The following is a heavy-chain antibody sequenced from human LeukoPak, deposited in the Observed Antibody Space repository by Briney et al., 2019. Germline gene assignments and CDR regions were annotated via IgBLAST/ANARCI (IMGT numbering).Heavy chain of an antibody. V-gene: IGHV4-59*01. CDR3: ARSPVAPAAIGDAFDI. CDR2: IYYSGST. J-gene: IGHJ3*02. D-gene: IGHD2-2*01. CDR1: GGSISSYY. Sequence: SETLSLTCTVSGGSISSYYWSWIRQPPGKGLEWIGYIYYSGSTNYNPSLKSRVTMSVDTSKSQFSLKLSSVNAADTAVYYCARSPVAPAAIGDAFDIWGQGTMVTVSS.